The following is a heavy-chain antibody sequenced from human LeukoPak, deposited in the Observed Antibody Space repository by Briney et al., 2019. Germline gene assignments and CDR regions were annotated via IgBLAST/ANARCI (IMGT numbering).Heavy chain of an antibody. D-gene: IGHD6-19*01. CDR3: ARGPGPVDPYYYYYGMDV. Sequence: SETLSLTCGVSGGSITSTNWWSWVRQPPGQGLEWIGEVSLSGLTNYNPSLSSRVIMALDTSKNHLSLNLTSVTAADTAVYYCARGPGPVDPYYYYYGMDVWGQGTTVTVSS. J-gene: IGHJ6*02. V-gene: IGHV4-4*02. CDR1: GGSITSTNW. CDR2: VSLSGLT.